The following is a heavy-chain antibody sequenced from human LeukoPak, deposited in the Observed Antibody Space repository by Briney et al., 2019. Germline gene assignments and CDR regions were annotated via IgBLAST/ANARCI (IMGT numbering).Heavy chain of an antibody. Sequence: GGSLRLSCAASGFTSSSYAMHWVRQAPGKGLEWVAVISYDGSNKYYADSVKGRFTISRDNSKNTLYLQMNSLRAEDTAVYYCARAMIVVVISPVFDYWGQGTLVTVSS. CDR2: ISYDGSNK. CDR3: ARAMIVVVISPVFDY. J-gene: IGHJ4*02. CDR1: GFTSSSYA. V-gene: IGHV3-30-3*01. D-gene: IGHD3-22*01.